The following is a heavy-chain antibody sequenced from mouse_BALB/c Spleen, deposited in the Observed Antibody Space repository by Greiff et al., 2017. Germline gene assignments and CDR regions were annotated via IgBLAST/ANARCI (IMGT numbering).Heavy chain of an antibody. CDR1: GFNIKDTY. V-gene: IGHV14-3*02. Sequence: EVKLQQSGAELVKPGASVKLSCTASGFNIKDTYMHWVKQRPEQGLEWIGRIDPANGNTKYDPKFQGKATITADTSSNTAYLQLSSLTSEDTAVYYCARSTMITGGYYFDYWGQGTTLTVSS. CDR2: IDPANGNT. CDR3: ARSTMITGGYYFDY. J-gene: IGHJ2*01. D-gene: IGHD2-4*01.